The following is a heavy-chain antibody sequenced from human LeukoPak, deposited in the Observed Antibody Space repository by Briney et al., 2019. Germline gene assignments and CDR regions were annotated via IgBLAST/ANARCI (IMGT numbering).Heavy chain of an antibody. J-gene: IGHJ4*02. D-gene: IGHD6-13*01. V-gene: IGHV3-33*01. CDR1: GFTFSSYG. Sequence: GGSLRLSCAASGFTFSSYGMHWVRQAPGKGLEWVAVIWYDGSNKYYADSVKGRFTISRDNSKNTLYLQMNSLRAEDTAVYYCARVNTDIAAAGTVRHVDYWGQGTLVTVSS. CDR3: ARVNTDIAAAGTVRHVDY. CDR2: IWYDGSNK.